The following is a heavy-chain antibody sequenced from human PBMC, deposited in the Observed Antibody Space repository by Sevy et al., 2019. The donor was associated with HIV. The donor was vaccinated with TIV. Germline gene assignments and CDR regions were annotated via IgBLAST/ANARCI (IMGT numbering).Heavy chain of an antibody. J-gene: IGHJ6*02. Sequence: GGSLTLSCAASGFSFRNYGMHWDRHAPGKGLEWLALISFDGDTKYYGDSVKGRFTISRDNSKNTLYLKMNSLRVEDTVVYYCAKRGGHDISGYVSYYYYGMDVWGQGTTVTVSS. D-gene: IGHD3-22*01. CDR3: AKRGGHDISGYVSYYYYGMDV. V-gene: IGHV3-30*18. CDR1: GFSFRNYG. CDR2: ISFDGDTK.